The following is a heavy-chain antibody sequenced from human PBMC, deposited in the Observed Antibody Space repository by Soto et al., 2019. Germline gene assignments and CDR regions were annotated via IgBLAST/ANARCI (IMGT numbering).Heavy chain of an antibody. D-gene: IGHD3-10*01. J-gene: IGHJ4*02. Sequence: PGGSLRLSCAASGFTFSSYAMHWVRQAPGKGLEWVAVISYDGSNKYYADSVKGRFTISRDNSKNTLYLQMNSLRAEDTAVYYCASHEGPYYYGSGSFIDYWGQGTLVTVYS. CDR1: GFTFSSYA. V-gene: IGHV3-30-3*01. CDR3: ASHEGPYYYGSGSFIDY. CDR2: ISYDGSNK.